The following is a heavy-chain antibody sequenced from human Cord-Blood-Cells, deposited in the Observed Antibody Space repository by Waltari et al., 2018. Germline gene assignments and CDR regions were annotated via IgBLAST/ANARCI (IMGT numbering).Heavy chain of an antibody. J-gene: IGHJ6*03. CDR3: AREAPIDYDFWSGYYYYYYYMDV. CDR1: GFTFSSSW. CDR2: IKQDGSEK. V-gene: IGHV3-7*01. D-gene: IGHD3-3*01. Sequence: EVQLVESGGGLVQPGGSLRLSCAASGFTFSSSWMSWVRQAPGQGLEWVANIKQDGSEKYYVDSVKGRFTISRDNAKNSLYLQMNSLRAEDTAVYYCAREAPIDYDFWSGYYYYYYYMDVWGKGTTVTVSS.